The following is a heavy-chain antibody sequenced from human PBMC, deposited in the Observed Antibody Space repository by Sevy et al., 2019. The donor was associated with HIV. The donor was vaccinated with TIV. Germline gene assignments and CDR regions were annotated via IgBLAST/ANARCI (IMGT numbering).Heavy chain of an antibody. J-gene: IGHJ4*02. V-gene: IGHV3-30*18. CDR1: GFTFRTSG. D-gene: IGHD3-10*01. Sequence: GGSLRLSCVTSGFTFRTSGMHWVRQSPGKGLEWVAIISYDEAHKNYADSVRGRLSISKDNSKNTLYLQMSSLKTEDTAVYYCAKDYSAGITFVRGAYRARGDYFDYWGQGTQVTVSS. CDR3: AKDYSAGITFVRGAYRARGDYFDY. CDR2: ISYDEAHK.